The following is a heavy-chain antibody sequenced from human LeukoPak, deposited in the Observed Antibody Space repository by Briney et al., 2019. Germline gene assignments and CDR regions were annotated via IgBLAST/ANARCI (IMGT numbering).Heavy chain of an antibody. CDR1: GFSFISYS. D-gene: IGHD2-2*01. CDR3: AKVEGYCSSTSCSVDAFDI. Sequence: GGSLRLSCAASGFSFISYSMHWVRQAPGRGLEWVGVISDDGRRKDYADSVKGRFTISRDNSKNTLYLQMNSLRAEDTAVYYCAKVEGYCSSTSCSVDAFDIWGQGTMVTVSS. J-gene: IGHJ3*02. V-gene: IGHV3-30*18. CDR2: ISDDGRRK.